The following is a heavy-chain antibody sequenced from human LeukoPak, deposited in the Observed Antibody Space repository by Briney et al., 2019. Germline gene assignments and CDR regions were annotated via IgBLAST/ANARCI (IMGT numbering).Heavy chain of an antibody. CDR2: IRSKAYGGTT. J-gene: IGHJ4*02. CDR1: GFTFGDYA. D-gene: IGHD2-15*01. V-gene: IGHV3-49*04. Sequence: GGSLRLSCTASGFTFGDYAMSWVRQAPGKGLEWVGFIRSKAYGGTTEYAASVKGRFTISRDDSKSIAYLQMNSLKTEDTAVYYCTRGGGYCSGGSCYGYYWGQGTLVTVSS. CDR3: TRGGGYCSGGSCYGYY.